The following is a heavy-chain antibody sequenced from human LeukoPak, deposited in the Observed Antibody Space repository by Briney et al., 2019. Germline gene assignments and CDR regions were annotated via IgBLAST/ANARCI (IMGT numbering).Heavy chain of an antibody. J-gene: IGHJ4*02. CDR1: GFTFSSYD. Sequence: GGSLRLTCAASGFTFSSYDMHWVRQATGKGLEWVSAIGTAGDTYYPGSVKGRFTISRENAKNSLYLQMNSLRAGDTAVYYCARGSGYDSSYYFDYWGQGTLVTVSS. CDR2: IGTAGDT. D-gene: IGHD5-12*01. CDR3: ARGSGYDSSYYFDY. V-gene: IGHV3-13*01.